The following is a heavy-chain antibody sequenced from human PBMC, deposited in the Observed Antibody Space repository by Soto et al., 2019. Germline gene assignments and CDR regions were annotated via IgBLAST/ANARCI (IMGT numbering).Heavy chain of an antibody. D-gene: IGHD2-2*01. Sequence: GGSLRLSCAASGFAFSDYYMSWIRQAPGKGLEWVSYISSSGSTIYYADSVKGRFTISRDNAKNTLYLQMNSLRAEDTAVYYCAKAPTPYCSSTSCYSYYGMDVWGQGTTVTVSS. CDR3: AKAPTPYCSSTSCYSYYGMDV. J-gene: IGHJ6*02. CDR2: ISSSGSTI. V-gene: IGHV3-11*04. CDR1: GFAFSDYY.